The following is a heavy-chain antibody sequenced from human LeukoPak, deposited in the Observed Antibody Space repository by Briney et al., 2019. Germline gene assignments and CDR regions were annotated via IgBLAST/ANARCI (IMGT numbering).Heavy chain of an antibody. V-gene: IGHV3-23*01. J-gene: IGHJ6*02. CDR2: ITDSGGST. CDR3: AKDPGRGGVVIGYHYYYGMDV. Sequence: GGSLRLSCAASGFTFTSYAMSWVRQAPGKGLEWVSAITDSGGSTFYADSVKGRFTISRDNSKNTLYLQMNSLRAEDTAVYYCAKDPGRGGVVIGYHYYYGMDVWGQGTTVTVSS. CDR1: GFTFTSYA. D-gene: IGHD3-3*01.